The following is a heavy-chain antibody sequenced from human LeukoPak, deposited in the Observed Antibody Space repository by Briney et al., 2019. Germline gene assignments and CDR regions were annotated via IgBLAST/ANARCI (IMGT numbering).Heavy chain of an antibody. J-gene: IGHJ6*02. CDR3: ARAPSRVTIFGVQKYYYGMDV. D-gene: IGHD3-3*01. CDR1: GYTFTGYY. CDR2: INPNSGGT. Sequence: SVKVSCKASGYTFTGYYMHWVRQAPGQGLEWMGWINPNSGGTSYAQKFQGRVTMTRDTSISTAYMELSRLRSDDTAVYYCARAPSRVTIFGVQKYYYGMDVWGQGTTVTVSS. V-gene: IGHV1-2*02.